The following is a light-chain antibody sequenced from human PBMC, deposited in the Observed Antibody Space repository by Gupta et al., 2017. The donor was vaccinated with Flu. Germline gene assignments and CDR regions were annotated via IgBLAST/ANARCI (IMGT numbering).Light chain of an antibody. J-gene: IGKJ1*01. CDR1: QSISID. Sequence: IHLTQSPSSLSASVGDRVTITCRASQSISIDLNWYQQKPGKAPKRLIYAASSLQSGVPSRFSGSGSGTEFTLTISSLQPEDFATYYCPQSYSYPRTFGRGTKVEIK. V-gene: IGKV1-39*01. CDR3: PQSYSYPRT. CDR2: AAS.